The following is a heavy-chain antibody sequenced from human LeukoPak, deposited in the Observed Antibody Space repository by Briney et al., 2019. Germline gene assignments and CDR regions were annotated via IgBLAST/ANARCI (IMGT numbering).Heavy chain of an antibody. CDR3: ARVITGTTRDAFDI. D-gene: IGHD1-7*01. J-gene: IGHJ3*02. Sequence: SETLSLTCTVPGGSISSGGYSWSWIRQPPGKGLEWIGYIYHSGSTYYNPSLKSRVTISVDRSKNQFSLKLSSVTAADTAVYYCARVITGTTRDAFDIWGQGTMVTVSS. CDR2: IYHSGST. CDR1: GGSISSGGYS. V-gene: IGHV4-30-2*01.